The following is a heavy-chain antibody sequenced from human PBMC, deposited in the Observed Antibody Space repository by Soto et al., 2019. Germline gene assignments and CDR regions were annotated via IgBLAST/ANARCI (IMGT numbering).Heavy chain of an antibody. CDR3: AVRHSSAYYVY. Sequence: EVQLVESGGDLVQPGGSLRLSCAASGFTFSSSPMHWVRQAPGKRPEYVSSISSNGGNTYYADSVKGRFTISRDNSKNPPYLQMGSLRTEDMAVYYCAVRHSSAYYVYWGQGTQVTVSS. D-gene: IGHD3-22*01. J-gene: IGHJ4*02. CDR1: GFTFSSSP. CDR2: ISSNGGNT. V-gene: IGHV3-64*07.